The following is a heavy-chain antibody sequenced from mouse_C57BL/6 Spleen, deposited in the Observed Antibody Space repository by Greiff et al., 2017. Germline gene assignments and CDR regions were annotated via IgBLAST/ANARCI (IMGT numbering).Heavy chain of an antibody. CDR1: GYSITSGYY. CDR3: AREGNYYGSPRYFDV. D-gene: IGHD1-1*01. J-gene: IGHJ1*03. V-gene: IGHV3-6*01. Sequence: ESGPGLVKPSQSLSLTCSVTGYSITSGYYWNWIRQFPGNKLEWMGYISYDGSNNYNPSLKNRISITRDTSKNQFFLKLNSLTTEDTATYYCAREGNYYGSPRYFDVWGTGTTVTVSS. CDR2: ISYDGSN.